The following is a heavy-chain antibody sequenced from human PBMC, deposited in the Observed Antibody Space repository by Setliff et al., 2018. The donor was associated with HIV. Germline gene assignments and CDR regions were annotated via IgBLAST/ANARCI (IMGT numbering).Heavy chain of an antibody. Sequence: GASVKVSCKASGGTFSSYAISWVRQAPGQGLEWVGGIIPMFGSTTYAQKFYGRVTITADESTDTVEMELTSLTSEDTAMYYCARDDHYYDMGSIYSDWYFDVWGPATQVTVSS. V-gene: IGHV1-69*13. CDR2: IIPMFGST. J-gene: IGHJ2*01. D-gene: IGHD3-22*01. CDR3: ARDDHYYDMGSIYSDWYFDV. CDR1: GGTFSSYA.